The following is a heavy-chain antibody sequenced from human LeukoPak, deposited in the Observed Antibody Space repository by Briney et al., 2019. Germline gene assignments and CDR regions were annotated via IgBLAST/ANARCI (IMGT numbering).Heavy chain of an antibody. D-gene: IGHD6-19*01. CDR2: ISSSSSTI. CDR3: AKNSGWYPYNFDY. V-gene: IGHV3-48*04. J-gene: IGHJ4*02. Sequence: GGSLRLSCAASGFTFSSYSMNWVRQAPGKGLEWVSYISSSSSTIYYADSVKGRFTISRDNAKNSLYLQMNSLRAEDTAVYYCAKNSGWYPYNFDYWGQGTLVTVSS. CDR1: GFTFSSYS.